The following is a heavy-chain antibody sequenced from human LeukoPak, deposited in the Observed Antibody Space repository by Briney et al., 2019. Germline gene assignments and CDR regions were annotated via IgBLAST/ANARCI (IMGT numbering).Heavy chain of an antibody. CDR1: GSTFSTYW. CDR3: APSPQKTTSVTTHYYYMDV. V-gene: IGHV3-7*01. D-gene: IGHD4-17*01. CDR2: IKQDGSEK. J-gene: IGHJ6*03. Sequence: GGSLRLSCAASGSTFSTYWMSWVRQAPGKGLEWVANIKQDGSEKYYVDSVKGRLTISRDNAKNSLYLQMNSLRAEDTAVYYCAPSPQKTTSVTTHYYYMDVWGKGTTVTISS.